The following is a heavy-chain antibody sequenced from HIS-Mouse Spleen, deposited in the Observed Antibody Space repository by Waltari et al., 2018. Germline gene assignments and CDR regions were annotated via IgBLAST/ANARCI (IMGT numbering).Heavy chain of an antibody. D-gene: IGHD6-13*01. V-gene: IGHV4-39*07. CDR1: GGSISSSSYY. Sequence: QLQLQESGPGLVKPSETLSLPCPVSGGSISSSSYYWGWLRPPPRKGLEWIGSIYYSGSTYYNPSLKSRVTISVDTSKNQFSLKLSSVTAADTAVYYCAREIPYSSSWYDWYFDLWGRGTLVTVSS. J-gene: IGHJ2*01. CDR3: AREIPYSSSWYDWYFDL. CDR2: IYYSGST.